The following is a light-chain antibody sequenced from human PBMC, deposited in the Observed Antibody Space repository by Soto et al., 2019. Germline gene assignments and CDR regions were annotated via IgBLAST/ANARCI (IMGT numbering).Light chain of an antibody. J-gene: IGKJ2*01. Sequence: DIQMTQSPPSLSASVGDRVTITCRASQSINSYLNWYQQKPGKAPDLLIYVASSLQSGVPSRFSGSGSGTDFTLTISSLQPEDSATSYCQQSYSVPYTFGQGTKMEIK. CDR1: QSINSY. V-gene: IGKV1-39*01. CDR3: QQSYSVPYT. CDR2: VAS.